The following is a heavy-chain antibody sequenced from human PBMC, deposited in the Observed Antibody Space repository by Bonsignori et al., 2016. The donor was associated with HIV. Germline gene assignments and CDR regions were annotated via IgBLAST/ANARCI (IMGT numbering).Heavy chain of an antibody. CDR3: ARGNLTYAGSYLSVYFDY. CDR1: GGSFNDYH. D-gene: IGHD1-26*01. CDR2: INHSGST. J-gene: IGHJ4*02. V-gene: IGHV4-34*01. Sequence: SETLSLTCAVYGGSFNDYHWTWIRQAPGEGLEWIGEINHSGSTNYNPSLKSRVTISAGTSKNQLSLKLSSVTAADTAVYYCARGNLTYAGSYLSVYFDYWGQGTLVTVSS.